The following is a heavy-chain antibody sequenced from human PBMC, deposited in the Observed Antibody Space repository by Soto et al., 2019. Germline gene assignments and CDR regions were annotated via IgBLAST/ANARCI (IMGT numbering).Heavy chain of an antibody. Sequence: PGGSLRLSCSASGFTFSSYAMHWVRQAPGKGLEYVSAISSNGGSTYYADSVKGRFTISRDNSKNTLYLQMSSLRAEDTAVYYCVKDQYYYYILTGYYIPFYYDYWGQGTLGTVSS. V-gene: IGHV3-64D*08. CDR1: GFTFSSYA. CDR2: ISSNGGST. CDR3: VKDQYYYYILTGYYIPFYYDY. D-gene: IGHD3-9*01. J-gene: IGHJ4*02.